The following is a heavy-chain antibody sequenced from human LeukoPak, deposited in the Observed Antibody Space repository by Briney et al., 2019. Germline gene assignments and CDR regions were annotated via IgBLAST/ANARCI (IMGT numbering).Heavy chain of an antibody. D-gene: IGHD2/OR15-2a*01. CDR3: ARDFYGVDY. CDR1: GFTFTSYG. CDR2: ITYDGYYK. Sequence: GGSLRLSCAASGFTFTSYGMHWVRQAPGKGLEWVALITYDGYYKYYSDSVKGRFTISSDTSKNTMYLQMNSLRAEDTAVYYCARDFYGVDYWGQGTLVTVSS. V-gene: IGHV3-30*03. J-gene: IGHJ4*02.